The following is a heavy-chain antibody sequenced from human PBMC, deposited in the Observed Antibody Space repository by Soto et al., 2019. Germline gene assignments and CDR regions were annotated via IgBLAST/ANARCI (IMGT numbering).Heavy chain of an antibody. CDR3: GRVVTVLRYFDWFPNWFAP. J-gene: IGHJ5*02. CDR1: GGSISSYY. Sequence: SETLSLTCTVSGGSISSYYWSWIRQPPGKGLEWIGYIYYSGSTNYNPSLKSRVTISVDTSKNQFSLKLSSVTAADTAVYYCGRVVTVLRYFDWFPNWFAPWGQGTLVTVSS. D-gene: IGHD3-9*01. V-gene: IGHV4-59*01. CDR2: IYYSGST.